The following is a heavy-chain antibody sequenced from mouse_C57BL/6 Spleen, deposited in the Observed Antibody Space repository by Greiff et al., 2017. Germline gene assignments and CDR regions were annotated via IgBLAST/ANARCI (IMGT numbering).Heavy chain of an antibody. V-gene: IGHV5-4*01. Sequence: EVKLVESGGGLVKPGGSLKLSCAASGFTFSSYAMSWVRQTPEKRLEWVATISDGGSYTYYPDNVKGRFTISRDNAKNNLYLQMSHLKSEDTAMYYYARDPYGSSTDYYAMDYWGQGTSVTVSS. CDR3: ARDPYGSSTDYYAMDY. CDR1: GFTFSSYA. J-gene: IGHJ4*01. D-gene: IGHD1-1*01. CDR2: ISDGGSYT.